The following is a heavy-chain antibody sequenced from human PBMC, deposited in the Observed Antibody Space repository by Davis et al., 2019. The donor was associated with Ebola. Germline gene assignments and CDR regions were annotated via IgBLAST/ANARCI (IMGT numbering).Heavy chain of an antibody. CDR3: ARGLRSGPSYNWFDP. J-gene: IGHJ5*02. V-gene: IGHV3-11*01. CDR1: GFTFSDYY. D-gene: IGHD3-3*01. CDR2: ISSSGSTI. Sequence: GGSLRLSCAASGFTFSDYYMSWIRQAPGKGLEWVSYISSSGSTIYYADSVKGRFTISRDNAKNSLYLQMNSLRAEDTAVYYCARGLRSGPSYNWFDPWGQGTLVTVSS.